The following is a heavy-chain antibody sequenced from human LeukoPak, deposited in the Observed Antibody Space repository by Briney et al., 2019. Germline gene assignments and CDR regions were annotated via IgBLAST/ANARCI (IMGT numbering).Heavy chain of an antibody. CDR2: IYYSGTT. CDR1: GGSISTYY. J-gene: IGHJ5*02. D-gene: IGHD6-13*01. CDR3: ARGSVIAAAGTDWFDP. Sequence: SETLSLTCTVSGGSISTYYWSWIRQPPGEGLEWIWSIYYSGTTHSNPSLKSRATISVDTSKNHLSLKVSSVTAADTAVYYCARGSVIAAAGTDWFDPWGQGTLVTVSS. V-gene: IGHV4-59*08.